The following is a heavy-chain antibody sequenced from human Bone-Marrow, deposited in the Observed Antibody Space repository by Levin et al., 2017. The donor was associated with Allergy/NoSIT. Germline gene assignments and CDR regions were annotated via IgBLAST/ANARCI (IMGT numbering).Heavy chain of an antibody. CDR2: ISSSSSYI. Sequence: RGESLKISCAASGFTFSSYSMNWVRQAPGKGLEWVSSISSSSSYIYYADSVKGRFTISRDNAKNSLYLQMNSLRAEDTAVYYCARVGRYSGYDWGQGTLVTVSS. V-gene: IGHV3-21*01. D-gene: IGHD5-12*01. CDR3: ARVGRYSGYD. CDR1: GFTFSSYS. J-gene: IGHJ4*02.